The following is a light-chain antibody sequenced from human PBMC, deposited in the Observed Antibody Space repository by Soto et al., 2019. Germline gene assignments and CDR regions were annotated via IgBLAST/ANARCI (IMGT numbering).Light chain of an antibody. CDR1: QSVRSN. J-gene: IGKJ4*01. CDR2: GAS. Sequence: EIVMTQSPATLSVSPGERVILSCRASQSVRSNLAWYQQKPGQVPRVLIYGASTRAIGIPDRFSGSGSGTEFPLTISSLQSEDFAVYYCQHYNNLWGFGGGTKVEIK. V-gene: IGKV3-15*01. CDR3: QHYNNLWG.